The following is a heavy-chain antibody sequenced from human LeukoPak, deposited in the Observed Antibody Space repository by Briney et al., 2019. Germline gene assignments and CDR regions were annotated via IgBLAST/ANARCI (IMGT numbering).Heavy chain of an antibody. D-gene: IGHD2-2*02. J-gene: IGHJ5*02. CDR3: ARTEEVYCSSTSCYIGWFDP. V-gene: IGHV4-61*01. Sequence: KPSETLSLTCTVSGGSISSGNYYWSWIRQPPGKGLEWIGYVYYSGSTNYNPSLKSRVTISVDTSKNQFSLKLSSVTAADTAVYYCARTEEVYCSSTSCYIGWFDPWGQGTLVTVSS. CDR2: VYYSGST. CDR1: GGSISSGNYY.